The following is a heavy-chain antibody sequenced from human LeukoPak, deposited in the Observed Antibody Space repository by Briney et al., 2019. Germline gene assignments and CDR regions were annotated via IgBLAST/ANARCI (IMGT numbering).Heavy chain of an antibody. CDR3: ARGRGFGGNSGFGY. D-gene: IGHD4-23*01. V-gene: IGHV1-46*01. CDR2: FNPSGGST. CDR1: GYTFTSYY. Sequence: GASVKVSCKASGYTFTSYYMHWVRQAPGQGLEWMAIFNPSGGSTRSAQKFQGRVTMTRDTSTRTVYMALSSLRSEDTAIYYCARGRGFGGNSGFGYWGQGTLVIVSS. J-gene: IGHJ4*02.